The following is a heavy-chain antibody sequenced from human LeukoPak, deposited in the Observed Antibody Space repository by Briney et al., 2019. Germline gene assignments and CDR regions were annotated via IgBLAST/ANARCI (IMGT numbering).Heavy chain of an antibody. Sequence: GGSPRLSCAASGFTVSSNYMSWVRQAPGKGLEWVSVIYSGGSTYYADSVKGRFTISRDNSKNTLYLQMNSLRAEDTAVYYCARGYGDFPFDYWGQGTLVTVSS. J-gene: IGHJ4*02. D-gene: IGHD4-17*01. CDR1: GFTVSSNY. CDR2: IYSGGST. V-gene: IGHV3-53*01. CDR3: ARGYGDFPFDY.